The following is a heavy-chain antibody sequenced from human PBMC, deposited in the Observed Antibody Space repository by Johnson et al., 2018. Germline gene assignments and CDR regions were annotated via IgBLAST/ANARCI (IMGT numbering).Heavy chain of an antibody. V-gene: IGHV4-59*01. J-gene: IGHJ3*02. Sequence: QVQLQESGPGLVKPSETLSLSCTVSRDAITTYYWNWIRQAPGKGLEWIGYIFYTGETNSNPSLKSRVTMSVDTSTSQLSLKLNSVTAAETAVYYCARETRVTHYGGNGQDDAFDIWGQGTMVTVSS. D-gene: IGHD4-23*01. CDR3: ARETRVTHYGGNGQDDAFDI. CDR1: RDAITTYY. CDR2: IFYTGET.